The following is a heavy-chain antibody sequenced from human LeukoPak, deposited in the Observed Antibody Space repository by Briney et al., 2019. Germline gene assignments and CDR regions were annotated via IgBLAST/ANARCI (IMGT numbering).Heavy chain of an antibody. CDR2: INPNSGDT. CDR3: ARDYCSSTSCLFDY. CDR1: GYTFTGYH. Sequence: ASVKVSCKASGYTFTGYHMHWVRQAPGQGLGWMGRINPNSGDTNYAQKFQGRVAMTRGTSISTAFMELTRLRSDDTAVYYCARDYCSSTSCLFDYWGQGTLVTVSS. V-gene: IGHV1-2*06. J-gene: IGHJ4*02. D-gene: IGHD2-2*01.